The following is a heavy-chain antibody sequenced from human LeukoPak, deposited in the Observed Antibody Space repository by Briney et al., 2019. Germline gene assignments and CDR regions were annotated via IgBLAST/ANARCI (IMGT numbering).Heavy chain of an antibody. CDR3: ARVPLRWYAFDY. CDR2: IYYSGST. J-gene: IGHJ4*02. D-gene: IGHD4-23*01. V-gene: IGHV4-34*01. Sequence: PSETLSLTCAVYGGSFSGYYWSWIRQPPGKGLEWIGSIYYSGSTYYNPSLKSRVTISVDTSKNQFSLKLSSVTAADTAVYYCARVPLRWYAFDYWGQGTLVTVSS. CDR1: GGSFSGYY.